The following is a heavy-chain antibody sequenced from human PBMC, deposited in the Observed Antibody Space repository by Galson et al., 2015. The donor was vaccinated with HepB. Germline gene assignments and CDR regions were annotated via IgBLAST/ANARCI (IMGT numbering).Heavy chain of an antibody. D-gene: IGHD2-2*01. CDR3: ARDEVYCSSTNGYRFNNFFDS. CDR1: GGSFSGYA. CDR2: ISPNLGIT. J-gene: IGHJ4*02. Sequence: SVKVSCKASGGSFSGYAINWVRQAPGQGLEWMGRISPNLGITDSAQKFQGRVTITTDKSTSTAYMELSSLRSEDTAVYFCARDEVYCSSTNGYRFNNFFDSWGQGSVVTVS. V-gene: IGHV1-69*04.